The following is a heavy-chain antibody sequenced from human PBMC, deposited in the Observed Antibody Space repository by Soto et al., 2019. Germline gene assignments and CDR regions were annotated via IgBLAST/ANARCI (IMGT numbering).Heavy chain of an antibody. V-gene: IGHV1-69*13. Sequence: SVKVSCKASGGTFSSYAISWVRQAPGQGLEWMGGIIPIFGTANYAQKFQGRVTITADESTSTAYMELSSLRSEDTAVYYCARDNSFVVVAATQDGMDVWGQGTTVTVSS. CDR3: ARDNSFVVVAATQDGMDV. CDR2: IIPIFGTA. J-gene: IGHJ6*02. D-gene: IGHD2-15*01. CDR1: GGTFSSYA.